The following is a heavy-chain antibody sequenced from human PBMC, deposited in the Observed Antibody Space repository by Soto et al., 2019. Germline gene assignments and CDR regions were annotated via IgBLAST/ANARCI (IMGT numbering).Heavy chain of an antibody. J-gene: IGHJ6*02. Sequence: TLSLTCTVSGGSISSGDYYWSWIRQPPGKGLEWIGYIYYSGSTYYNPSLKSRVTISVDTSKNQFSLKLSSVTAADTAVYYCASAGRVRFYYGMDVWGQGTTVTVSS. CDR1: GGSISSGDYY. V-gene: IGHV4-30-4*01. CDR3: ASAGRVRFYYGMDV. CDR2: IYYSGST. D-gene: IGHD4-17*01.